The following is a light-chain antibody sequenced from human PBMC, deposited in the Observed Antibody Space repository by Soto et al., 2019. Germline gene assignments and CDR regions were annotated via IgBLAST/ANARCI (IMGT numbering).Light chain of an antibody. CDR2: DVF. Sequence: ALTQPPSASGSPGQSVTISCTGTSGDVGAYNYVSWFQQHPGKAPKLMIYDVFNRPSGVPDRFTGSKSGTTASLTVSGLQAEDEADYYCSSYAGNNNYVVFGGGTQLTXL. CDR1: SGDVGAYNY. J-gene: IGLJ2*01. V-gene: IGLV2-8*01. CDR3: SSYAGNNNYVV.